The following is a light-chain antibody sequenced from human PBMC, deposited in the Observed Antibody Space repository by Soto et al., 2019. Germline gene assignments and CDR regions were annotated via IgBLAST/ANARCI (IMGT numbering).Light chain of an antibody. CDR2: EIS. CDR1: QGVRSS. Sequence: DIQMTQSPSSLSASAGDRVTITCRASQGVRSSLDWYQQKQGKAPKRLIYEISSLQSGVPSRFSGSGSGTEFTLTISSLQPEDFATYYCLQHNSYPFTFGPGTKVDIK. CDR3: LQHNSYPFT. V-gene: IGKV1-17*01. J-gene: IGKJ3*01.